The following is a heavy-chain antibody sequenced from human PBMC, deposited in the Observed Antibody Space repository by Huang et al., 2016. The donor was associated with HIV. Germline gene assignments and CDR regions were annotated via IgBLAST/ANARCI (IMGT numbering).Heavy chain of an antibody. CDR3: AVGGRTASYFHFDP. V-gene: IGHV3-74*01. Sequence: EVRFQESGGGQVPPGGSLKLSCVASGFTFLDFWMHWARQGPGEGGVWVARMNSDGTYIDYADSVRGRFVVSRNNARDIVSLEMSSLRPEDTGVYFCAVGGRTASYFHFDPGDREFRSS. J-gene: IGHJ5*02. CDR1: GFTFLDFW. D-gene: IGHD3-9*01. CDR2: MNSDGTYI.